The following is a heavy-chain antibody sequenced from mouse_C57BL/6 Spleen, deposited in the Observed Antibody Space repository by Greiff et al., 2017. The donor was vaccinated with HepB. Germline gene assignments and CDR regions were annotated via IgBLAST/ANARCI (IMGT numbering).Heavy chain of an antibody. V-gene: IGHV1-7*01. CDR2: INPSSGYT. D-gene: IGHD1-1*01. CDR1: GYTFTSYW. CDR3: ARSTTVVAPYWYFDV. Sequence: QVQLQQSGAELAKPGASVKLSCKASGYTFTSYWMHWVKQRPGQGLEWIGYINPSSGYTKYNQKFKDKATLTADNSSSTAYMQLSSLTYEDSAVYYGARSTTVVAPYWYFDVWGTGTTVTVSS. J-gene: IGHJ1*03.